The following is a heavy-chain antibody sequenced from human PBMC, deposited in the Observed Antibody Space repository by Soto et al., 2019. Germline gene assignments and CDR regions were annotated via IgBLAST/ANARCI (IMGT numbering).Heavy chain of an antibody. CDR1: GFTFSSFA. J-gene: IGHJ2*01. V-gene: IGHV3-23*01. Sequence: EVQLLESGGGLVQPGGSLRLSCAASGFTFSSFAMNWVRQAPGKGLEWVSGITGGGDSTFYADSVKGRFTISRVHSKNTVYLQMNSLRAEDTAVYYCVKKIAGTTTSGAYWYFDLWGRGTLVTVSS. D-gene: IGHD1-26*01. CDR3: VKKIAGTTTSGAYWYFDL. CDR2: ITGGGDST.